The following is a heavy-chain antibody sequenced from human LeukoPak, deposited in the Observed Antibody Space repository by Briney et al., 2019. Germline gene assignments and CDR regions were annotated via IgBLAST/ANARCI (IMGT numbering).Heavy chain of an antibody. Sequence: GGSLRLSCTASGFTFSSYSMNWVRQAPGKGLEWVSSISSSSSYIYYADSVKGRFTISRDNAKNSLYLQMNSLRAEDTAVYYCAMGSGWFLFDYWGQGTLVTVSS. CDR1: GFTFSSYS. CDR3: AMGSGWFLFDY. D-gene: IGHD6-19*01. J-gene: IGHJ4*02. V-gene: IGHV3-21*01. CDR2: ISSSSSYI.